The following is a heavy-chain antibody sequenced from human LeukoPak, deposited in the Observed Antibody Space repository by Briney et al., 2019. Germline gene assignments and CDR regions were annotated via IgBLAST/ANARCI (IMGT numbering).Heavy chain of an antibody. V-gene: IGHV3-53*01. CDR3: ARERQDTAMVTAYYFDY. Sequence: GGSLRLSCAASGFTFSRHWMNWVRQAPGKGLEWVSVIYSGGSTYYADSVKGRFTISRDNSKNTLYLQMNSLRAEDTAVYYCARERQDTAMVTAYYFDYWGQGTLVTVSS. J-gene: IGHJ4*02. CDR1: GFTFSRHW. CDR2: IYSGGST. D-gene: IGHD5-18*01.